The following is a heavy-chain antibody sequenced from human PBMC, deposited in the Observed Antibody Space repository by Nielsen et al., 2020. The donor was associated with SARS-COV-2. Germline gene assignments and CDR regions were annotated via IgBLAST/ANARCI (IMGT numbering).Heavy chain of an antibody. CDR2: IYYSGST. J-gene: IGHJ3*01. CDR1: GGSISSYY. CDR3: ARDGVVRGDALDL. Sequence: SETLSLTCTVSGGSISSYYWSWIRQPPGKGLEWIGYIYYSGSTNYNPSLKSRVTISVDTSKNQFSLKLSSVTAADTAVYYCARDGVVRGDALDLWGQGTMVTVSS. V-gene: IGHV4-59*08. D-gene: IGHD3-10*01.